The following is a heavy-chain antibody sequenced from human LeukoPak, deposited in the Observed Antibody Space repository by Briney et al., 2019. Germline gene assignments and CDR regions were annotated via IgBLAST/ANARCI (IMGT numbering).Heavy chain of an antibody. J-gene: IGHJ4*02. V-gene: IGHV3-66*02. D-gene: IGHD1-26*01. Sequence: GGSLRLSCAASGFTVSSNYMTWVRQAPGRGLEWVSVIYSGGATYYADFVKGRFTISRDNSKNTLYLQMNSLGAEDTAVYYCARELHLGQGTLVTVSS. CDR3: ARELH. CDR1: GFTVSSNY. CDR2: IYSGGAT.